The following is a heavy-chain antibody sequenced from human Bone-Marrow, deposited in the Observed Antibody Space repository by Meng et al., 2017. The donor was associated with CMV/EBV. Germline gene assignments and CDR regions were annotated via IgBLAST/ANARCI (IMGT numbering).Heavy chain of an antibody. Sequence: GGSLRLSCAASGFTVSSNYMSWVRQAPGKGLEWVSVIYSGGSTYYADSVKGRFTISRDNANNTLYLQMNGLRAEDTALYFCASTKYSGSYFESWGQGTLVTVSS. CDR1: GFTVSSNY. V-gene: IGHV3-53*01. CDR3: ASTKYSGSYFES. CDR2: IYSGGST. J-gene: IGHJ4*03. D-gene: IGHD1-26*01.